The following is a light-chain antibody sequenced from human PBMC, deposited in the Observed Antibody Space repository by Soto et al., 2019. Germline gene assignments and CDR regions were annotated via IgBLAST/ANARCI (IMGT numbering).Light chain of an antibody. CDR1: QGISSY. Sequence: IQLTQSPPSLSASVGDRVTITCRATQGISSYLAWYQQKPGKAPKLLIYAASTLQSGVPSRFSGSGSGTDFTLTISSLQPEDFATYSCQQLNSFPLTFGGGTKVDIK. J-gene: IGKJ4*01. CDR2: AAS. CDR3: QQLNSFPLT. V-gene: IGKV1-9*01.